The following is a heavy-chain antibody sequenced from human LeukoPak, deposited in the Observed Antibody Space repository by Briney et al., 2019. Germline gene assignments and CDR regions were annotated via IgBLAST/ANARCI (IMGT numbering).Heavy chain of an antibody. CDR2: ISAFNGHT. D-gene: IGHD3-22*01. CDR1: GYTFTRYD. J-gene: IGHJ4*02. V-gene: IGHV1-18*01. Sequence: ASVKVSCKASGYTFTRYDINWVRQATGQGLEWMGWISAFNGHTNYAQKFQGRVTMTTDTSTTTAYMELRSLKSDDTAVYYCARVASKVVVVTVTDYWGQGTLVTVSS. CDR3: ARVASKVVVVTVTDY.